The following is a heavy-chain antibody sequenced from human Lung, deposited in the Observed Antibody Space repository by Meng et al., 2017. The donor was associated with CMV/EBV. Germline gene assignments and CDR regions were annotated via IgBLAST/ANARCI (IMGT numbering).Heavy chain of an antibody. D-gene: IGHD3-10*01. CDR1: GFTFSSHW. J-gene: IGHJ6*01. V-gene: IGHV3-74*01. CDR2: INSDGSST. CDR3: ARDLRVRGVKGGSRYYGMDV. Sequence: GEXXKISCAASGFTFSSHWMHWVRQAPGKGLVWVSRINSDGSSTSYADSVKGRFTISRDNAKNTLYLQMNSLRAEDTAVYYCARDLRVRGVKGGSRYYGMDVWXQGTXVTGAS.